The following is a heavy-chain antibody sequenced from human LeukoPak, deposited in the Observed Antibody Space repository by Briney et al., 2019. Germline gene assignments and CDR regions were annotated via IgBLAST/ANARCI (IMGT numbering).Heavy chain of an antibody. CDR3: ARGRDLFDS. CDR2: ISSSSATI. CDR1: GFTFNTYS. V-gene: IGHV3-48*04. J-gene: IGHJ4*02. Sequence: PGGSLRLSCVASGFTFNTYSMNWLREAPGKGLEWISYISSSSATIYYADSVKGRFTISRDNAKNSLYLQMNCLRAEDTAVYYCARGRDLFDSWGQGTLVIVSS.